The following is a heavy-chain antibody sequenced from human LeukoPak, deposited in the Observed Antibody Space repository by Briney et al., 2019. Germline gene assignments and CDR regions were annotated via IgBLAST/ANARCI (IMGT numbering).Heavy chain of an antibody. CDR2: IYYSGST. CDR1: GGSISSYY. V-gene: IGHV4-59*01. Sequence: SETLSLTCTVSGGSISSYYWSWIRQPPGKGLEWFGYIYYSGSTNYNPSLKSRVTISVDTSKNQFSLKLSSVTAADTAVYYCARPTDYYDSSGYPKHDAFDIWGQGTMVTVSS. D-gene: IGHD3-22*01. J-gene: IGHJ3*02. CDR3: ARPTDYYDSSGYPKHDAFDI.